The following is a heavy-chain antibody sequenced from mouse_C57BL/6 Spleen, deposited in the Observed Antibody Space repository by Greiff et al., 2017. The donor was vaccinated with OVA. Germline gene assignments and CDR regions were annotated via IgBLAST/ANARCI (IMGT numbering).Heavy chain of an antibody. Sequence: EVNVVESGGGLVQPGGSLSLSCAASGFTFTDYYMSWVRQPPGKALEWLGFIRNKANGYTTEYSASVKGRFTISRDNSQSILYLQMNALRAEDSATYYCACLDGYYAMDYWGQGTSVTVSS. V-gene: IGHV7-3*01. CDR3: ACLDGYYAMDY. CDR2: IRNKANGYTT. J-gene: IGHJ4*01. CDR1: GFTFTDYY. D-gene: IGHD2-3*01.